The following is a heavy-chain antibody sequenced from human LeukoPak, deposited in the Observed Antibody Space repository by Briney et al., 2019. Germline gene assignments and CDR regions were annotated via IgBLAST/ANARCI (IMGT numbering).Heavy chain of an antibody. Sequence: SETLSLTCTVSRGSISGYYWSWIRQPPGKRLEWIGFIYYSGSTNHNPSLKSRVTISVDTSKNQFSLRLNSATAADTAVYYCTRYEYCSSGRCYNDYWGRGALVTVSS. CDR1: RGSISGYY. V-gene: IGHV4-59*01. J-gene: IGHJ4*02. CDR3: TRYEYCSSGRCYNDY. CDR2: IYYSGST. D-gene: IGHD2-2*02.